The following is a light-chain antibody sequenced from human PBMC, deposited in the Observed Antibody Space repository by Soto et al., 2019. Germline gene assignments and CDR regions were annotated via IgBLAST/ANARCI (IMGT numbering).Light chain of an antibody. CDR2: GAS. J-gene: IGKJ1*01. Sequence: GDRVTITCRASPAIASFVAWYPQKPGTDPKPMIYGASTLQSGGPSRLRGSRSGTDYTLTIDSLQPEDFATYYCQQLNGSPWTFGQGTKGEIK. CDR1: PAIASF. CDR3: QQLNGSPWT. V-gene: IGKV1-9*01.